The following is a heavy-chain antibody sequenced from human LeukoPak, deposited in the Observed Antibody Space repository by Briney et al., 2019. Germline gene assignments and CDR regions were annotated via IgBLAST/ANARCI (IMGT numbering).Heavy chain of an antibody. D-gene: IGHD3-3*01. J-gene: IGHJ5*02. CDR1: GGSISSYY. V-gene: IGHV4-59*08. Sequence: SETLSLTCTVSGGSISSYYWSWIRQPPGKGLEWIGYIYYSGSTNYNPSLKSRVTISVDTSKNQFSLKLSSVTAADTAVYYCARHDSLYYDFWSGYYIYEAGWFDPWGQGTLVTVSS. CDR2: IYYSGST. CDR3: ARHDSLYYDFWSGYYIYEAGWFDP.